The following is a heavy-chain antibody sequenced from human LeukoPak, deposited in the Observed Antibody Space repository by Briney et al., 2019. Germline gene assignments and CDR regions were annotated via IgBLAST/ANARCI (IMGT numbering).Heavy chain of an antibody. Sequence: GGALRLSCAASGFTVSSNYMSWVREAPGKGLEWVSVIDNGGSTYYADSGKGRFTISRDNSKNTLYLQMNSLRAEDTAVYYCARDGSARSLGNWGQGTLVSVSS. J-gene: IGHJ4*02. CDR2: IDNGGST. D-gene: IGHD6-6*01. V-gene: IGHV3-53*01. CDR1: GFTVSSNY. CDR3: ARDGSARSLGN.